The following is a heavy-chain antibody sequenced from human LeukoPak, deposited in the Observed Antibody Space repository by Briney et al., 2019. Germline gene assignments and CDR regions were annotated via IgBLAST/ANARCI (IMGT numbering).Heavy chain of an antibody. CDR2: INHSGST. CDR3: GRTITIAALAAAPLSDY. Sequence: SETLSLTCAVYGGSFSGYYWSWIRQPPGKGLEWIGEINHSGSTNYNPSLKSRVTISVDTSKNQFSLKLSSVTAADTAVYYCGRTITIAALAAAPLSDYWGQGTLVTVSS. V-gene: IGHV4-34*01. CDR1: GGSFSGYY. D-gene: IGHD6-6*01. J-gene: IGHJ4*02.